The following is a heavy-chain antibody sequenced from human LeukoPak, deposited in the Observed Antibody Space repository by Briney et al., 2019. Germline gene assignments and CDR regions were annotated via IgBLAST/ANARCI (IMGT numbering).Heavy chain of an antibody. CDR1: GFTFSSYS. V-gene: IGHV3-21*01. Sequence: PGGSLRLSCAASGFTFSSYSMNWVRQAPGKGLEWVSSISSSSSYIYYADSVKGRFTISRDNAKNSLYLQMNSLRAEDTAVYYCARDWTLGGDDAFDIWGQGTMVTVSS. D-gene: IGHD3-16*01. J-gene: IGHJ3*02. CDR2: ISSSSSYI. CDR3: ARDWTLGGDDAFDI.